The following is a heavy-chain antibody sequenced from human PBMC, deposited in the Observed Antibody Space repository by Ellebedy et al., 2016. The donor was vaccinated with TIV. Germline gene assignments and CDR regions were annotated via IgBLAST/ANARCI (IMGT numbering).Heavy chain of an antibody. D-gene: IGHD4-23*01. CDR3: ARDAAGNGGKLDY. CDR2: ITATGDNT. CDR1: GLTFSSHA. Sequence: GESLKISCAASGLTFSSHAMSWVRQAPGKGLEWVSSITATGDNTYYADSVKGRFTISRDSSKNTLYLQMNSLRAEDTAVYYCARDAAGNGGKLDYWGQGALVTVSS. V-gene: IGHV3-23*01. J-gene: IGHJ4*02.